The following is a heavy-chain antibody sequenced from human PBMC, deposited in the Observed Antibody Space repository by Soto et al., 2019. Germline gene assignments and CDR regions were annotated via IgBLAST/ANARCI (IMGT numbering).Heavy chain of an antibody. CDR2: IDPKSGVS. CDR3: ARDNYGPHDY. D-gene: IGHD3-10*01. V-gene: IGHV1-2*02. CDR1: GYTFTDLY. J-gene: IGHJ4*02. Sequence: ASVKVSCKPSGYTFTDLYIHWVRQAPGLGLEWMGWIDPKSGVSRKTQKFQGSLTMTRDTSTNTVYMELSSLRSDDTAVYYCARDNYGPHDYWGQGTLVTVSS.